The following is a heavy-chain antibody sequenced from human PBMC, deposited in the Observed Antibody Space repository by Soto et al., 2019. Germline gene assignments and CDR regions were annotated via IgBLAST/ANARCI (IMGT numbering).Heavy chain of an antibody. CDR2: IKSKTDGGIT. CDR1: GFTFFYAW. V-gene: IGHV3-15*01. CDR3: TTDPDQRGLDRPFDY. D-gene: IGHD2-2*01. Sequence: EVQLVESGGGLVKPGGSLRLSCAGSGFTFFYAWMSWVRQAPGKGLEWVGRIKSKTDGGITDYAATVKGRFTISRDDSKNTLYLQMNSLKTDDAAVYYCTTDPDQRGLDRPFDYWGQGTLVTVSS. J-gene: IGHJ4*02.